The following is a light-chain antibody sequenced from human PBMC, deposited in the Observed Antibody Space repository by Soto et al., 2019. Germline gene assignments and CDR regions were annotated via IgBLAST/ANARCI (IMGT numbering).Light chain of an antibody. J-gene: IGLJ2*01. CDR1: SSDVGAYKF. V-gene: IGLV2-14*01. CDR2: EVS. CDR3: SSYAGSNNLV. Sequence: QSVLTQPASVSGSPGQSITIFCSGTSSDVGAYKFVSWYRHHPGKAPQVMIYEVSNRPSGVSNRFSGSKSGNTASLTISGLQPEDEGDYYCSSYAGSNNLVFGGGTKLTVL.